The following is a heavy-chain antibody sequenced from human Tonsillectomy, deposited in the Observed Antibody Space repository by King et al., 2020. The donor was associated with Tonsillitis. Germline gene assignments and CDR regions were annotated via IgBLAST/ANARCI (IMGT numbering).Heavy chain of an antibody. CDR2: IYSSGST. Sequence: QLQESGPGLVKPSETLSLTCTVSGGSISNHYWTWIRQPPGEGLEWIGHIYSSGSTNYNPSLKSRVTISLDTSKNQFSLGLSSVTAADTAVYYCARHTYGYGYVYWGQGTLVTVSS. CDR1: GGSISNHY. D-gene: IGHD5-18*01. J-gene: IGHJ4*02. CDR3: ARHTYGYGYVY. V-gene: IGHV4-59*08.